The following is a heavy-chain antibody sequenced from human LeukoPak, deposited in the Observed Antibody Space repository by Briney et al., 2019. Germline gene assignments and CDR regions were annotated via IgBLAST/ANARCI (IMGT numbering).Heavy chain of an antibody. D-gene: IGHD4-17*01. J-gene: IGHJ4*02. CDR1: GFTFSSYG. CDR2: ISYDGSNK. V-gene: IGHV3-30*19. CDR3: ARATAQDDYGDSFDY. Sequence: GGSLRLSCAASGFTFSSYGMHWVRQAPGKGLEWVAVISYDGSNKYYADSVKGRFTISRDNSKNTLYLQMNSLRAEDTAVYYCARATAQDDYGDSFDYWGQGTLVTVSS.